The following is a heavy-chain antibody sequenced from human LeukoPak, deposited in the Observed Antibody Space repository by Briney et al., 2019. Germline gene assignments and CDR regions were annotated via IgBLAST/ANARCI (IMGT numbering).Heavy chain of an antibody. J-gene: IGHJ6*03. CDR1: GFTFSSYS. V-gene: IGHV3-21*01. Sequence: GGSLRLSCAASGFTFSSYSMNWVRQAPGKGLEWVSSISSSSSYIYYADSVKGRFTISRDNAKNSLYLQMDSLRAEDTAVYYCGRGYDTPESYYYYMDVWGKGTTVTISS. CDR2: ISSSSSYI. D-gene: IGHD3-22*01. CDR3: GRGYDTPESYYYYMDV.